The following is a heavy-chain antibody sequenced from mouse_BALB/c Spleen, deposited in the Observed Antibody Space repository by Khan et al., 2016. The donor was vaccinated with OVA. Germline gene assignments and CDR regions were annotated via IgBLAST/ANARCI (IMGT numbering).Heavy chain of an antibody. D-gene: IGHD2-14*01. Sequence: QVQLQQSGAELARPGASVKMSCKASGYTFTSYTIHWIKLRPGQGLEWIGYINPSNGYTNYNQKFKDKATLTADKSSTQAYMQLSSLTSDDSAVYNWVRDGAYYRNDGWFAYWGQGTLVTVSA. J-gene: IGHJ3*01. CDR2: INPSNGYT. V-gene: IGHV1-4*01. CDR3: VRDGAYYRNDGWFAY. CDR1: GYTFTSYT.